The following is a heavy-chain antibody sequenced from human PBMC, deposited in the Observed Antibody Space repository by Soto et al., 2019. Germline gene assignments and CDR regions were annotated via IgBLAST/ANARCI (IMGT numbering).Heavy chain of an antibody. V-gene: IGHV3-30*03. CDR1: GFTFSSYG. D-gene: IGHD3-22*01. CDR2: ISYDGSNK. CDR3: ARALHYYESSGPFDY. Sequence: QVQLVESGGGVVQPGRSLRLSCAASGFTFSSYGMHWVRQAPGKWLEWVAVISYDGSNKYYADSVKGRFTISRDNSKNTLYLQMNSLIAEDTAVYYCARALHYYESSGPFDYWGQGTLVTVSS. J-gene: IGHJ4*02.